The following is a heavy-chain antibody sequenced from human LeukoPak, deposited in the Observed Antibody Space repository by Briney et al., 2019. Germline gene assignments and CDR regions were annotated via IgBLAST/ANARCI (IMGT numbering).Heavy chain of an antibody. CDR2: IIPILGIA. Sequence: ASVKVSCKASGGTFSSYAISWVRQAPGQGLEWMGRIIPILGIANYAQKFQGRVTITADKSTSTAYMELSSLGSEDTAVYYCARGRHYDFWSGYYPFDYWGQGTLVTVSS. J-gene: IGHJ4*02. CDR1: GGTFSSYA. CDR3: ARGRHYDFWSGYYPFDY. V-gene: IGHV1-69*04. D-gene: IGHD3-3*01.